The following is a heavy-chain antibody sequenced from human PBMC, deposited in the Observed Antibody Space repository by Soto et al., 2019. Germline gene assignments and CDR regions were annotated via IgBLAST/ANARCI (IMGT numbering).Heavy chain of an antibody. V-gene: IGHV4-31*03. D-gene: IGHD4-17*01. CDR3: TRGERTYGFY. CDR2: IYYSGST. J-gene: IGHJ4*02. CDR1: GGSISSGGYY. Sequence: PSETLSLTCTVSGGSISSGGYYWSWIRQHPGKGLEWIGYIYYSGSTYYNPSLKSRVTISLDTSKNQFSLKVTSVTAADTAVYYCTRGERTYGFYWGQGSLVTVSS.